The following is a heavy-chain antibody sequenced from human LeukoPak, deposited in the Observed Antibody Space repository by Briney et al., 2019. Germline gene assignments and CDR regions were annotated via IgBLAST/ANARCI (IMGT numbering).Heavy chain of an antibody. CDR1: GGSFSGYY. CDR2: INHSGST. V-gene: IGHV4-34*01. CDR3: ARGAPATHFDY. Sequence: PSETLSLTCAVYGGSFSGYYWSWIRQPPGKGLEWIGEINHSGSTNYNPSLKSRVTISVDTSKNQFSLKLSSVTAADTAVYYCARGAPATHFDYWGQGTLVTVSS. D-gene: IGHD2-15*01. J-gene: IGHJ4*02.